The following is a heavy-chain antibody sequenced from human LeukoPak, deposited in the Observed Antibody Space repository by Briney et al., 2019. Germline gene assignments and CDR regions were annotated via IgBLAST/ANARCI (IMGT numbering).Heavy chain of an antibody. D-gene: IGHD3-3*01. CDR2: IYYDGST. V-gene: IGHV4-39*07. CDR3: ATASDPCQTNYDFWSGYYYPRRGGCSDAFDI. CDR1: GGSIRSGNYY. J-gene: IGHJ3*02. Sequence: PSETLSLTCTVSGGSIRSGNYYWGWIRQPPGKGLDWIGNIYYDGSTYYNPSLKSRVTISVDTSKNQLSLTVNSVTATDTAVYYCATASDPCQTNYDFWSGYYYPRRGGCSDAFDIWGQGTMVTVSS.